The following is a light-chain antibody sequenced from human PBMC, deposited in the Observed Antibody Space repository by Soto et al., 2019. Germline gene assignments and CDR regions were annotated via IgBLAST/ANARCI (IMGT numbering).Light chain of an antibody. V-gene: IGKV3-15*01. Sequence: EIVLTQSLGTLSLSPGERATLSCRASQGISNNLAWYQQKPGQAPRLLMYGASTRATGIPARFSGSGSGTEFTLTISSLQSEDFAVYYCQQYNNWPPITFGQGTLLEI. CDR1: QGISNN. CDR3: QQYNNWPPIT. J-gene: IGKJ5*01. CDR2: GAS.